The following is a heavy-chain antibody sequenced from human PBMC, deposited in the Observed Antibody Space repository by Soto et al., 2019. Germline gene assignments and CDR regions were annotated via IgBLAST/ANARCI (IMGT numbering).Heavy chain of an antibody. D-gene: IGHD1-7*01. V-gene: IGHV4-31*03. J-gene: IGHJ4*02. CDR1: GGSISSGGYY. CDR3: AGSELPSMYSFKY. Sequence: QVQLQESGPGLVKPSQTLSLTCTVSGGSISSGGYYWNWIRQHPGKGLEWIGYIYFNGSTNYNPSLRSRVSISVDTSKNQFSLKMSSVTAADTAVYHCAGSELPSMYSFKYWGQGTLVTVSS. CDR2: IYFNGST.